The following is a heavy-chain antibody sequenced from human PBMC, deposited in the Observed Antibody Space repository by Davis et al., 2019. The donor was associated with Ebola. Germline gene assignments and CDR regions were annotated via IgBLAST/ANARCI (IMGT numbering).Heavy chain of an antibody. V-gene: IGHV3-74*01. J-gene: IGHJ4*02. CDR1: GFTLNNYW. Sequence: GESLKISCAASGFTLNNYWMHWVRQAPGKGLVWVSRINSGGSLTSYADSVKGRFTISRDNAKNMLYLQMNSLRVEDTAIYYCARGIGEDWGQGTLVTVSS. CDR3: ARGIGED. D-gene: IGHD2-21*01. CDR2: INSGGSLT.